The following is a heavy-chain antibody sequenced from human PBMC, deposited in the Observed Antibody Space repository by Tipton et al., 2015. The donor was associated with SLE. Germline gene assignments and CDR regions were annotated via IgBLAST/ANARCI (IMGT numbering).Heavy chain of an antibody. CDR3: ARDLDHGSGSYRWFDP. CDR2: IYYSGST. V-gene: IGHV4-59*12. J-gene: IGHJ5*02. Sequence: GLVKPSETLSLTCTVSGGSISSYYWSWIRQPPGKGLEWIGYIYYSGSTNYNPSLKSRVTISVDTSKNQFSLKLSSVTAADTAVYYCARDLDHGSGSYRWFDPWGQGTLVTVSS. CDR1: GGSISSYY. D-gene: IGHD3-10*01.